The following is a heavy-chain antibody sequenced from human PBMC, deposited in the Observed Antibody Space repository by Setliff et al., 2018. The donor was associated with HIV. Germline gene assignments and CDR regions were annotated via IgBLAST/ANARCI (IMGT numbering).Heavy chain of an antibody. Sequence: ASVKVSCKPAGYTFTAYGLSWVRQAPGQGLEWMGIINPSGGSTSYAQKFQGRVTMTRDTSTSTVYMELNKLRSDDTAVYYCARGKPIFGVNNWLDPWGQGTLVTVSS. CDR1: GYTFTAYG. CDR3: ARGKPIFGVNNWLDP. CDR2: INPSGGST. D-gene: IGHD3-3*01. J-gene: IGHJ5*02. V-gene: IGHV1-46*01.